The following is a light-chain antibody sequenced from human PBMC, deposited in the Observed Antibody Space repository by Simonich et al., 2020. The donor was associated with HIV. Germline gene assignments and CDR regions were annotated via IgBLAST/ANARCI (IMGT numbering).Light chain of an antibody. CDR3: QQRSDWPGT. J-gene: IGKJ2*01. V-gene: IGKV3-11*01. Sequence: EIVMTQSPATLSLSPGERPTLSCRASQSVSSYLAWYQQKPGQAPRLLIYDASNRATDIPARFSGSGSGTDFTLTISSLEPEDFAVYYCQQRSDWPGTFGQGTKLEIK. CDR2: DAS. CDR1: QSVSSY.